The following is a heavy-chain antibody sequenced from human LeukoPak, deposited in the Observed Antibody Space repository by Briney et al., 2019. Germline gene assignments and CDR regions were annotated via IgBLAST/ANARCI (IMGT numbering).Heavy chain of an antibody. CDR2: ISAYNGNT. D-gene: IGHD6-13*01. Sequence: ASVKVSCNASGYTFTSYGISWVRQAPGQGLEWMGWISAYNGNTNYAQKLQGRVTMTTDTSTSTAYMELRSLRSDDTAVYYCARVSGIAAAGSLYGMDVWGQGTTVTVSS. J-gene: IGHJ6*02. CDR1: GYTFTSYG. CDR3: ARVSGIAAAGSLYGMDV. V-gene: IGHV1-18*01.